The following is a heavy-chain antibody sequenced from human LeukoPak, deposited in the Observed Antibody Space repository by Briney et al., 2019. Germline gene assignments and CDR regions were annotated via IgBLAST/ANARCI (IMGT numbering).Heavy chain of an antibody. CDR1: GGTFSSYA. V-gene: IGHV1-69*05. D-gene: IGHD2-15*01. CDR2: IIPIFGTA. CDR3: AREDRGYCSGGSCPYYFDY. Sequence: ASVKVSCKASGGTFSSYAISWVRQAPGQGLEWMGGIIPIFGTANYAQKFQGRVTITTDESTSTAYMELSSLRSEDTAVYYCAREDRGYCSGGSCPYYFDYWGQGTLVTVSS. J-gene: IGHJ4*02.